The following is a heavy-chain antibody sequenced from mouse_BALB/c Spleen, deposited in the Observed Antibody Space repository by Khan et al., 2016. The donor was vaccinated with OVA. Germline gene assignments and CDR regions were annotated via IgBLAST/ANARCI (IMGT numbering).Heavy chain of an antibody. CDR3: ARDYGSLYWYFDV. CDR1: GISITTGNYR. Sequence: VQLKQSGPGLVKPSQTMSLTCTVAGISITTGNYRWSWIRQFPGNKLEWIGNIYYSGTITYNPSLTSRTTITRDTSKSQFFLEMNSWTAEDTATYFGARDYGSLYWYFDVWGAGTTVTVSA. CDR2: IYYSGTI. J-gene: IGHJ1*01. D-gene: IGHD1-1*01. V-gene: IGHV3-5*02.